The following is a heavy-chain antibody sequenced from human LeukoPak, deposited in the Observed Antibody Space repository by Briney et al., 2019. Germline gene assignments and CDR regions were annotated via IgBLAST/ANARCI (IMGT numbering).Heavy chain of an antibody. D-gene: IGHD2-21*02. CDR2: ISRTGTTI. J-gene: IGHJ4*02. CDR3: ARDLRSGDHGLLV. V-gene: IGHV3-48*01. Sequence: PGGSLRLTCAASGFTFSSYTMNWACQAPGKGLEWISYISRTGTTIYYADSVKGRFTISRDNAKNSLYLQMDSLRSEDTALYFCARDLRSGDHGLLVWGQGTLLTVSS. CDR1: GFTFSSYT.